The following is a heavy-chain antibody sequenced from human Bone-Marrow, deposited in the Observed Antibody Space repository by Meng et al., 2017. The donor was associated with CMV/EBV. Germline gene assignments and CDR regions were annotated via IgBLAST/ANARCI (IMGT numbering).Heavy chain of an antibody. CDR1: YTFTSYY. V-gene: IGHV1-46*01. D-gene: IGHD5-24*01. Sequence: YTFTSYYMHGVRQAPGQGLEWIGIINPSGGSTSYAQKFQGRVTMTRDTSTSTVYMELSSLRSEDTAVYYCARDGSGGDGYNMGYFDYWGQGTLVTVSS. J-gene: IGHJ4*02. CDR3: ARDGSGGDGYNMGYFDY. CDR2: INPSGGST.